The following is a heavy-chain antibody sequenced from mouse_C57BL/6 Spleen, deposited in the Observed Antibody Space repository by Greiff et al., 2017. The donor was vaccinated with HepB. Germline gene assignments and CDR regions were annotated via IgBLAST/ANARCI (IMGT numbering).Heavy chain of an antibody. Sequence: EVQLQQSGPELVKPGASVKIPCKASGYTFTDYNMDWVKQSHGKSLEWIGDINPNNGGTIYNQKFKGKATLTVDKSSSTAYMELRSLTSEDTAVFYCARAGLGVFAYWGQGTLVTVSA. CDR3: ARAGLGVFAY. CDR2: INPNNGGT. CDR1: GYTFTDYN. D-gene: IGHD3-3*01. V-gene: IGHV1-18*01. J-gene: IGHJ3*01.